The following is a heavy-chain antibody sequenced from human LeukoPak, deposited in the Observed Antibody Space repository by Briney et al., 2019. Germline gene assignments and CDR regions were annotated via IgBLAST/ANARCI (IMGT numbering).Heavy chain of an antibody. Sequence: ASVKVSCKASGGTFSSYAISWVRQAPGQGLEWMGGIIPIFGTANYAQKFQGRVTITADESTSTAYMELSSLRSDDTAVYYCARDPSSLGYCSGGSCYPFDYWGQGTLVTVSS. CDR1: GGTFSSYA. J-gene: IGHJ4*02. CDR2: IIPIFGTA. V-gene: IGHV1-69*13. CDR3: ARDPSSLGYCSGGSCYPFDY. D-gene: IGHD2-15*01.